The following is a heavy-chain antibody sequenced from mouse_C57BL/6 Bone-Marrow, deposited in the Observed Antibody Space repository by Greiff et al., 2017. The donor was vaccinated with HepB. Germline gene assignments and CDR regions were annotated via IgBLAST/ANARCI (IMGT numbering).Heavy chain of an antibody. J-gene: IGHJ1*03. CDR3: AAIYYYGSSYAWYFAV. Sequence: QVQLQQPGAELVKPGASVKLSCKASGYTFTSYWMHWVKQRPGQGLEWIGMIHPNSGSTNYNEKFKSKATLTVDKSSSTAYMQLSSLTSEDSAVYYCAAIYYYGSSYAWYFAVWGTGTTVTVSS. D-gene: IGHD1-1*01. CDR2: IHPNSGST. V-gene: IGHV1-64*01. CDR1: GYTFTSYW.